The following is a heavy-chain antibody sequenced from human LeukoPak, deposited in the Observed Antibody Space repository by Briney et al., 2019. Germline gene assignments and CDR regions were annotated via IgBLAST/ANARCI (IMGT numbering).Heavy chain of an antibody. D-gene: IGHD2-2*03. Sequence: PGGSLRLSCVASGFSFRKYSMSWVRQAPGRGLEWVASITGREGNTYAADPVKGRFTISRDSSEDTLDLQMDSLRAEDTAIYYCPKAIHYLDRWDAFDVWGRGTMVIVSS. CDR1: GFSFRKYS. CDR3: PKAIHYLDRWDAFDV. CDR2: ITGREGNT. V-gene: IGHV3-23*01. J-gene: IGHJ3*01.